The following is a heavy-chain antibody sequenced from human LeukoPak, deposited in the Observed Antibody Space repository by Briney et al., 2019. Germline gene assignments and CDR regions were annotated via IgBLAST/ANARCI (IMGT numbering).Heavy chain of an antibody. CDR2: IYHSGST. V-gene: IGHV4-38-2*02. Sequence: PSETLSLTCTVSGYSISSGYYWGWIRQPPGKGLEWIGSIYHSGSTYYNPSLKSRVTISVDTSKNQFSLKLSSVTAANTAVYYCARSPGIVGAGWGYCDYWGQGTLVTVSS. CDR1: GYSISSGYY. J-gene: IGHJ4*02. D-gene: IGHD1-26*01. CDR3: ARSPGIVGAGWGYCDY.